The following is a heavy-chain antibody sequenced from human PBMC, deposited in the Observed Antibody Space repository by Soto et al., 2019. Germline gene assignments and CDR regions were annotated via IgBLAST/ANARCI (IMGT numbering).Heavy chain of an antibody. V-gene: IGHV4-59*01. CDR2: VYYSGST. Sequence: SETLSLTCDVSGDSISTYYWSWIRQPPGKGLEWIGYVYYSGSTLYNPSLESRVTLSIDMSKKQVSLKLSSVIAADTAVYYCARTRMIESWIDYWGHGTLVTVSS. J-gene: IGHJ4*01. CDR3: ARTRMIESWIDY. D-gene: IGHD2-21*01. CDR1: GDSISTYY.